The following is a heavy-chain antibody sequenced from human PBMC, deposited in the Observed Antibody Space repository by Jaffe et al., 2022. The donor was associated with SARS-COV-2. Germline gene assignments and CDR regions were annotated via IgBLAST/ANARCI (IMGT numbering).Heavy chain of an antibody. D-gene: IGHD3-3*01. CDR1: GFIFANYD. CDR2: ISSSVAGT. J-gene: IGHJ2*01. CDR3: ARNFWYYDL. Sequence: EVQLLESGGGLVQPGGSLRLSCAASGFIFANYDVTWVRQAPGKGLEWVSGISSSVAGTHHADSVKGRFTISRDNSKNTVYLQMDSLRAEDTALYYCARNFWYYDLWGRGTLVTVSS. V-gene: IGHV3-23*01.